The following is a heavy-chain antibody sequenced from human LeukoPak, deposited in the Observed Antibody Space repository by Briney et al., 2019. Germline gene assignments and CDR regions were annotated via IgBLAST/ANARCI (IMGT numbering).Heavy chain of an antibody. CDR3: ARELWPGYGMDV. CDR1: GYTFTSYA. D-gene: IGHD3-16*01. V-gene: IGHV1-3*01. J-gene: IGHJ6*04. CDR2: INAGNGNT. Sequence: ASVTVSCKASGYTFTSYAMHWVRQAPGQRREWMGWINAGNGNTKYSQKFQGRVTITRDTSASTAYMELSSLRSEDTAVYYCARELWPGYGMDVWGKGTTVTVSS.